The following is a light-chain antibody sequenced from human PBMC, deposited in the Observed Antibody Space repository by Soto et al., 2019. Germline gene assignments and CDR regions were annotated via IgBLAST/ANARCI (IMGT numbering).Light chain of an antibody. V-gene: IGLV2-8*01. J-gene: IGLJ1*01. Sequence: QSVLTQPPSASGSPGQSVTISCTGTKNDIGVYDFVSWYQHHPGKAPRLIIYEVVQRPSGVPDRFSGSKSGNTASLTVSGLQAAEEAAYFCKSYAGSNTYVFGSGTKLTVL. CDR1: KNDIGVYDF. CDR2: EVV. CDR3: KSYAGSNTYV.